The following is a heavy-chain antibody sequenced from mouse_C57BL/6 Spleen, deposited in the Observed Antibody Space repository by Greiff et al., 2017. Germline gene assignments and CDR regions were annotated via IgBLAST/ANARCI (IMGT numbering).Heavy chain of an antibody. J-gene: IGHJ1*03. V-gene: IGHV1-55*01. Sequence: QVQLKQPGAELVKPGASVKMSCKASGYTFTSYWITWVKQRPGQGLEWIGDIYPGSGSTNYNEKFKSKATLTVDTSSSTAYMQLSSLTSEDSAVYYCACYYYGSSYYWYFDVWGTGTTVTVSS. D-gene: IGHD1-1*01. CDR1: GYTFTSYW. CDR3: ACYYYGSSYYWYFDV. CDR2: IYPGSGST.